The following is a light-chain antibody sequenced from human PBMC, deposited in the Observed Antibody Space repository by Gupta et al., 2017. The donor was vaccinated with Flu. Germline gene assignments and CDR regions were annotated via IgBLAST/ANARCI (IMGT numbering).Light chain of an antibody. CDR3: QSEDNSRRIVV. J-gene: IGLJ1*01. V-gene: IGLV1-40*01. CDR2: GNN. CDR1: NSDIGAGYD. Sequence: QSVLTQQPSVSGAPGQQVAISCSGSNSDIGAGYDVHWYQHLPGAVPKVLIYGNNYRPSGVPDRFSGSKSGTSGSLVITGLQAEDEADYYCQSEDNSRRIVVFGPGTKFTVL.